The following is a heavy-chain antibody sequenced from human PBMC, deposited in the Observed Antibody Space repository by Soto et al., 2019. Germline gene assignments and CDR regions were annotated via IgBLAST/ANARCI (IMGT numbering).Heavy chain of an antibody. V-gene: IGHV1-69*01. J-gene: IGHJ4*02. CDR1: GGTFSSYA. CDR3: ARDHHPRVPVAAKHTYYFDY. D-gene: IGHD2-15*01. Sequence: QVQLVQSGAEVKKPGSSVKVSCKASGGTFSSYAISWVRQAPGQGLEWTGGIIPIFGTANYAQKFQGRVTITADESTSTAYMELSSLRSEDTAVYYCARDHHPRVPVAAKHTYYFDYWGQGTLVTVSS. CDR2: IIPIFGTA.